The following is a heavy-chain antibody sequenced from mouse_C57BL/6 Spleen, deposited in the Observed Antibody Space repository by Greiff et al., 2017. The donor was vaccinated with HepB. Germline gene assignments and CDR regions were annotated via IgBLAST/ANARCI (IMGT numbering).Heavy chain of an antibody. D-gene: IGHD2-3*01. CDR3: ARKDGSRAFAY. Sequence: VQLQQPGAELVMPGASVKLSCKASGYTFTSYWMHWVKQRPGQGLEWIGEIDPSDSYTNYNQKFKGKSTLTVDKSSSTAYMQLSSLTSEDSAVYYGARKDGSRAFAYWGQGTLVTVSA. CDR1: GYTFTSYW. V-gene: IGHV1-69*01. J-gene: IGHJ3*01. CDR2: IDPSDSYT.